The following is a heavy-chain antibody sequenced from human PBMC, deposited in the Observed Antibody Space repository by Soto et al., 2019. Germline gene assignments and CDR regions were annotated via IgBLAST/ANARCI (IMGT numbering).Heavy chain of an antibody. D-gene: IGHD2-15*01. V-gene: IGHV4-34*01. CDR2: INHSGST. CDR1: GGSFSGYY. Sequence: QVQLQQWGAGLLKPSETLSLTCAVYGGSFSGYYWSWIRQPPGKGLEWIGEINHSGSTNYNPSLKSRVTISVDTSKNQFSLTLSSVTAADTAVYYCARGTVVVVAALSGWFDPWGQGTLVTVSS. J-gene: IGHJ5*02. CDR3: ARGTVVVVAALSGWFDP.